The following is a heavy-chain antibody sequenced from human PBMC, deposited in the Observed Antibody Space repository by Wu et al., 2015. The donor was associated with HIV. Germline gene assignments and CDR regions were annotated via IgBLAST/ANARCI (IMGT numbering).Heavy chain of an antibody. J-gene: IGHJ6*02. Sequence: QVQLVQSGAEVKKPGASVKVSCKASGYTFTNYGLSWVRQAPGQGLEWMGWISAYNGNTHYAQKLQGRVTMTTDTSTSTAYMELRSLRSDDTAVYYCARGPPSLEARRACSSTSCRTSPYYYYGMDVWGQGTTVTVSS. CDR3: ARGPPSLEARRACSSTSCRTSPYYYYGMDV. CDR2: ISAYNGNT. V-gene: IGHV1-18*01. D-gene: IGHD2-2*01. CDR1: GYTFTNYG.